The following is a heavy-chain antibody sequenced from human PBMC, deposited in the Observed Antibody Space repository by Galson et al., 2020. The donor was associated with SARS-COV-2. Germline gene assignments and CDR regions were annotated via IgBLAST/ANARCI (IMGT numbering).Heavy chain of an antibody. J-gene: IGHJ2*01. D-gene: IGHD3-3*01. CDR1: GFTFSSYS. Sequence: TGGSLRLSCAASGFTFSSYSMNWVRQAPGKGLEWVASISSSSSYIYYADSVKGRFTISRDNAKNSLYLQMNSLRAEDTAVYYCTRVTKLRFLEWYYWYFDFWGRGTLVTVSS. V-gene: IGHV3-21*01. CDR2: ISSSSSYI. CDR3: TRVTKLRFLEWYYWYFDF.